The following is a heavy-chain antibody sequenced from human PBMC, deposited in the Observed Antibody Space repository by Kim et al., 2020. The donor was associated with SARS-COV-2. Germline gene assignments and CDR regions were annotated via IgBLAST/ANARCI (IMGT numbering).Heavy chain of an antibody. CDR1: GGSISSYY. V-gene: IGHV4-59*01. CDR2: IYYSGST. Sequence: SETLSLTCTVSGGSISSYYWSWIRQPPGKGLEWIGYIYYSGSTNYNPSLKSRVTISVDTSKNQFSLKLSSVTAADTAVYYCARDPRYCSSTSCHRGGMDVWGQGTTVTVSS. CDR3: ARDPRYCSSTSCHRGGMDV. D-gene: IGHD2-2*01. J-gene: IGHJ6*02.